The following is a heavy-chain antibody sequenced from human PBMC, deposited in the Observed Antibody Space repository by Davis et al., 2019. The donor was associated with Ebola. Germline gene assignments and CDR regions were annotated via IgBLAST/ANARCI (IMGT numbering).Heavy chain of an antibody. CDR2: IYYSGST. D-gene: IGHD3-16*01. J-gene: IGHJ6*02. V-gene: IGHV4-59*08. CDR1: GGSISSYY. CDR3: ARRGDTDYYYGMDV. Sequence: PGGSLRLSCTVSGGSISSYYWSWIRQPPGKGLEWIGYIYYSGSTYYNPSLKSRVTISVDTSKNQFSLKLSSVTAADTAVYYCARRGDTDYYYGMDVWGQGTTVTVSS.